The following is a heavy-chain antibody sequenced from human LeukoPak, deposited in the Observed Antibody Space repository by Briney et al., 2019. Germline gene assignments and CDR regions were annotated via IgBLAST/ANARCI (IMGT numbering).Heavy chain of an antibody. D-gene: IGHD3-9*01. V-gene: IGHV1-69*04. Sequence: SAKVSCKASGGTFSSYAISWVRQAPGQGLEWMGRIIPILGIANYAQKFQGRVTITADKSTSTVYMELSSLRSEDTAVYYCALLRYFDWPTHRGDYWGQGTLVTVSS. J-gene: IGHJ4*02. CDR3: ALLRYFDWPTHRGDY. CDR2: IIPILGIA. CDR1: GGTFSSYA.